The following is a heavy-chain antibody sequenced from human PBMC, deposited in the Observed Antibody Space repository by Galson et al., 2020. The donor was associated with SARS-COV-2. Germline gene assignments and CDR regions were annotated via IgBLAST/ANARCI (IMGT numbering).Heavy chain of an antibody. Sequence: TGGSLRLSCVVSGFTFDDYAMHWVRQAPGKGLEWVSLISGDGGTTYYADSVKGRFTISRDNSKNSLYLQMKSLRTDDTAFYYCAKVGRRLTYYEILTGCRLGHYYYYGMDVWGQGTTVTVSS. CDR3: AKVGRRLTYYEILTGCRLGHYYYYGMDV. D-gene: IGHD3-9*01. V-gene: IGHV3-43*02. J-gene: IGHJ6*02. CDR2: ISGDGGTT. CDR1: GFTFDDYA.